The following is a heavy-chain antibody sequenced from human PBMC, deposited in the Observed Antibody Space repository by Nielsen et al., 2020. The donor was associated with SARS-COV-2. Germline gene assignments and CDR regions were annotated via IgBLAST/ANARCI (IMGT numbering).Heavy chain of an antibody. V-gene: IGHV3-30*18. CDR3: AKEAPYYYYMDV. Sequence: GGSLRLSCAASGFTFSSYGMHWVRQAPGKGLEWVAVISYDGSNKYYADSVKGRFTISRDNSKNTLYLQMNSLRAEDTAVYYCAKEAPYYYYMDVWGKGTTVTVSS. CDR1: GFTFSSYG. CDR2: ISYDGSNK. J-gene: IGHJ6*03.